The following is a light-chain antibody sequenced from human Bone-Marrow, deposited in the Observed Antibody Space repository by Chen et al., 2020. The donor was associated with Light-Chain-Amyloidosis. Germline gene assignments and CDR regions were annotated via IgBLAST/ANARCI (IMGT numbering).Light chain of an antibody. Sequence: DIVMTQSPDSLAVSLGERATINCKSSQSVFYRPNNKTHVAWYQHKPGQPPRLLIYWASTRESGVPDRFNGSGSGTDFTLTINSLQAEDVAVYYYQQYCTPRYTFGQGTKLEIK. J-gene: IGKJ2*01. V-gene: IGKV4-1*01. CDR3: QQYCTPRYT. CDR1: QSVFYRPNNKTH. CDR2: WAS.